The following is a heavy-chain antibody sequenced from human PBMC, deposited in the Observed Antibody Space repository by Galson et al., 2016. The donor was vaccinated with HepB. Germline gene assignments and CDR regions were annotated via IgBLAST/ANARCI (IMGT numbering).Heavy chain of an antibody. J-gene: IGHJ3*02. D-gene: IGHD4-23*01. Sequence: SLRLSCAASGFTFSRYGMHWVRQGPGKGLEWVADISYDGSNTYYADSVKGRFTISRDNSKNTLYLQMNSLRAEDTAVYYCVRVRADYGGNMPDAFDIWGQGTMVTVSS. CDR2: ISYDGSNT. V-gene: IGHV3-30*03. CDR1: GFTFSRYG. CDR3: VRVRADYGGNMPDAFDI.